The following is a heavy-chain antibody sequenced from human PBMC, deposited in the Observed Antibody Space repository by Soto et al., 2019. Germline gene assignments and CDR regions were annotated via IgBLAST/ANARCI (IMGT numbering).Heavy chain of an antibody. CDR3: ARRAQTNGSNGFGADKYYFDF. CDR1: GYTFTSYD. Sequence: ASVKFSCKTSGYTFTSYDIYWVRQATLQGLDCMGWMNPNTGNSGYAKKFQGRVTMTSDTSISTAHMELSSLRSEDTAVYYCARRAQTNGSNGFGADKYYFDFWGQGTMVTVSS. CDR2: MNPNTGNS. J-gene: IGHJ4*02. V-gene: IGHV1-8*01. D-gene: IGHD3-16*01.